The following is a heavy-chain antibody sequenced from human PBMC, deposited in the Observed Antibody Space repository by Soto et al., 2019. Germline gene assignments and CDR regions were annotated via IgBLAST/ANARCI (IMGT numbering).Heavy chain of an antibody. V-gene: IGHV3-30-3*01. CDR3: ARDTFDYYDSSGGLDAFDI. D-gene: IGHD3-22*01. J-gene: IGHJ3*02. CDR1: GFTLSSYS. CDR2: ISYDGSNK. Sequence: PGGSLRPSCAAPGFTLSSYSMHWVRQAPGKGVGWVAVISYDGSNKSYADSVKGRFTISRDNSKNTLYLQMNSLRAEDTAVYYCARDTFDYYDSSGGLDAFDIWGQGTMVTVSS.